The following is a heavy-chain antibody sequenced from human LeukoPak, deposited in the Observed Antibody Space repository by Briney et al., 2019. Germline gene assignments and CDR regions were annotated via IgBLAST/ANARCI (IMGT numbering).Heavy chain of an antibody. J-gene: IGHJ3*02. CDR3: ARVNSSSWCGAFDI. CDR2: ISNDGSNK. CDR1: GFTFSSYA. D-gene: IGHD6-13*01. V-gene: IGHV3-30*04. Sequence: GRSLRLSCAASGFTFSSYAMHWVRPAPGKGLEWVAVISNDGSNKYYADSVKGRFTISRDNSKNTLYLQMNSLRAEDTAVYYCARVNSSSWCGAFDIWGQGTMVTASS.